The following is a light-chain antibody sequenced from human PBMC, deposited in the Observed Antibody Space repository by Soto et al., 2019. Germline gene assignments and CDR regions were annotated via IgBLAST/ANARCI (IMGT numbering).Light chain of an antibody. Sequence: EIVMTQSPVTLYVSPGERATLSCRASQTVSNNLAWYQQKPDQAPRLLIYGASTRATGIPARFAGSGSGTEFSLTIRSLQSEDFAIYYCQQYHNRPPWTFGQGTKVEIK. V-gene: IGKV3-15*01. CDR3: QQYHNRPPWT. CDR2: GAS. J-gene: IGKJ1*01. CDR1: QTVSNN.